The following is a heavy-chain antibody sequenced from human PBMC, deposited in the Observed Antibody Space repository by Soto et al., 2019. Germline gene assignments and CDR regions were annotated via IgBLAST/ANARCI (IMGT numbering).Heavy chain of an antibody. V-gene: IGHV3-23*01. CDR1: GFSFSSYG. J-gene: IGHJ4*02. CDR3: AKDRIAVIAALPFDS. D-gene: IGHD2-15*01. Sequence: VQLLESGGALVQPGGSLRLSCAASGFSFSSYGLSWVRQAPGKGLEWVSGIGGGGFSTYYADSVKGRFTISRDNSKTTLYLQMNSLRAEDTAVYYCAKDRIAVIAALPFDSWGQGTLVTVSS. CDR2: IGGGGFST.